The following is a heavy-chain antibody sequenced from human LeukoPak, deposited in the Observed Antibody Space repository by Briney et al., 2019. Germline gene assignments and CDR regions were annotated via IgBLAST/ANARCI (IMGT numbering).Heavy chain of an antibody. CDR1: GFTFSSYA. CDR3: AKPDTMIVLWGGYY. J-gene: IGHJ4*02. D-gene: IGHD3-22*01. CDR2: ISGSGGST. V-gene: IGHV3-23*01. Sequence: PGGSLRLSCAASGFTFSSYAMSWVRQAPGKGLEWVSAISGSGGSTYYADSVKGRFTISRDNSKNTLYLQMNSLRAEDTAVYYCAKPDTMIVLWGGYYWGQGTLVTVSS.